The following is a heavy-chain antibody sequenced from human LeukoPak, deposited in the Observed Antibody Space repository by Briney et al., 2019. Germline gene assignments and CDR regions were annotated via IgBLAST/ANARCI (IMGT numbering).Heavy chain of an antibody. D-gene: IGHD5-18*01. CDR3: ARRLRSGYSYGLRIGWFDP. Sequence: SETLSLTCTVSGGSISSSSYYWGWIRQPPGKGLEWIGSIYYSGSTYYNPSLKSRVTISVDTSKNQFSLKLSSVTAADTAVYYCARRLRSGYSYGLRIGWFDPWGQGTLVTVSS. J-gene: IGHJ5*02. V-gene: IGHV4-39*01. CDR1: GGSISSSSYY. CDR2: IYYSGST.